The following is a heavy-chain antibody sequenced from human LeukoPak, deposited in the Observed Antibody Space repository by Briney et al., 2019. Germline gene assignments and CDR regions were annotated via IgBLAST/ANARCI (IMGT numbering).Heavy chain of an antibody. D-gene: IGHD6-25*01. CDR1: GASISSGDYY. CDR2: IYYSGST. V-gene: IGHV4-39*01. J-gene: IGHJ4*02. Sequence: SETLSLTCTVSGASISSGDYYWGWIRQSPGRGLEWIGTIYYSGSTNYNPSLKSRVTISVDTSENQFSLRLSSVTATDTAVYYCVRRGQRLNPGLYYFDYWGQGTLVTVSS. CDR3: VRRGQRLNPGLYYFDY.